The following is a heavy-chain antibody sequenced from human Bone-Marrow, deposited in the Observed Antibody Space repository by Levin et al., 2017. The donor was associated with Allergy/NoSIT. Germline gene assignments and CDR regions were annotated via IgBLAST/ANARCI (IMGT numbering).Heavy chain of an antibody. Sequence: GESLKISCAASGFTFSDYFMSWVRQAPGKGLEWFAYISSSGGFTVYADSLRGRFTISRDNAKNSLFLQMNSLRADDTAVYYCAREVGDDPYNWFDPWGQGTLVTVSS. CDR1: GFTFSDYF. CDR3: AREVGDDPYNWFDP. CDR2: ISSSGGFT. D-gene: IGHD4-17*01. V-gene: IGHV3-11*06. J-gene: IGHJ5*02.